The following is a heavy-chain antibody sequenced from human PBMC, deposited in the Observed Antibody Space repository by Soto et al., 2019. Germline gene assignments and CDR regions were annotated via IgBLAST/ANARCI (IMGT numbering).Heavy chain of an antibody. CDR1: GFTFSSYS. J-gene: IGHJ4*02. D-gene: IGHD3-3*01. V-gene: IGHV3-21*01. CDR2: ISSSSSYI. CDR3: ARWPSIFGVVISNY. Sequence: LRLSCAASGFTFSSYSMNWVRQAPGKGLEWVSSISSSSSYIYYADSVKGRFTISRDNAKNSLYLQMNSLRAEDTAVYYCARWPSIFGVVISNYWGQGTLVTVSS.